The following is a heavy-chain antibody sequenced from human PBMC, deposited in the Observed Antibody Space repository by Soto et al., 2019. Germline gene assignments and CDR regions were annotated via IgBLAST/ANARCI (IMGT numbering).Heavy chain of an antibody. CDR3: ARGPRYDSSHLFSDFDY. J-gene: IGHJ4*02. CDR2: IYHSGST. Sequence: PSETLSLTCTVSGGSISSGDYYWSWIRQHPGKGLEWIGYIYHSGSTYYNPSLKSRVSISVDTSGNQFSLRLSSVTAADTAVYYCARGPRYDSSHLFSDFDYWGQGSLVTVSS. D-gene: IGHD3-22*01. V-gene: IGHV4-31*03. CDR1: GGSISSGDYY.